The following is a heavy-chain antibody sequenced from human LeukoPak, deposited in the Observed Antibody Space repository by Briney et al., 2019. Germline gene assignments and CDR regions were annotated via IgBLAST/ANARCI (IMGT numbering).Heavy chain of an antibody. J-gene: IGHJ6*03. CDR1: GYTFTSYG. CDR2: ISAYNGNT. V-gene: IGHV1-18*01. Sequence: GASVQVSCKASGYTFTSYGISWVRQAPGQGLEWMGWISAYNGNTNYAQKLQGRVTMTTDTSTSTASMELRSLRSDDTAVYYCARVQVVVVPAAIRSEDYYYYYYMDVWGKGTTVTVSS. CDR3: ARVQVVVVPAAIRSEDYYYYYYMDV. D-gene: IGHD2-2*01.